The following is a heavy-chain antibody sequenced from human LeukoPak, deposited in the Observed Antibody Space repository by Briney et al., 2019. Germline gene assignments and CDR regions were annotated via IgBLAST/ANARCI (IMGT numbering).Heavy chain of an antibody. Sequence: PGRSLRLSCAASGFTFSSYGMHWVRQAPGKGLEWAAVIWYDGSNKYYADSVKGRFTISRDNSKNTLYLQMNSLRAEDTAVYYCAKDLRSGYYYDSTLDYWGQGTLVTVSS. CDR3: AKDLRSGYYYDSTLDY. D-gene: IGHD3-22*01. CDR2: IWYDGSNK. CDR1: GFTFSSYG. J-gene: IGHJ4*02. V-gene: IGHV3-33*06.